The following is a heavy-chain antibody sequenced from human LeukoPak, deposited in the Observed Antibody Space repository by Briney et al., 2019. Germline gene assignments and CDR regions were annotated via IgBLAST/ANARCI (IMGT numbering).Heavy chain of an antibody. Sequence: PSETLSLTCTVSGGSISSYYWSWIRQSPGKGLEWIGYIYYTGTSYNPSLKSGVTISADTSKNQFSLKLISVTAADTAVYYCASRKLGNDYWGQGTLVTVSS. D-gene: IGHD7-27*01. CDR2: IYYTGT. V-gene: IGHV4-59*01. CDR3: ASRKLGNDY. J-gene: IGHJ4*02. CDR1: GGSISSYY.